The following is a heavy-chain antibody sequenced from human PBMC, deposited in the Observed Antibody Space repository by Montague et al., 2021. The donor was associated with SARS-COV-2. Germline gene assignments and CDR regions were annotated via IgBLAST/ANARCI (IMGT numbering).Heavy chain of an antibody. J-gene: IGHJ6*02. D-gene: IGHD3-3*01. V-gene: IGHV3-7*01. CDR2: IKQDGSEK. Sequence: SLRLSCAASGFTFSSYWMSWVRQAPGKGLEWVANIKQDGSEKYYVDSVKGRFTISRDNAKNSLYLQMNSLRAGATAVYYCARDSFWSSYYTDYYGMDVWGQGTTVTVSS. CDR1: GFTFSSYW. CDR3: ARDSFWSSYYTDYYGMDV.